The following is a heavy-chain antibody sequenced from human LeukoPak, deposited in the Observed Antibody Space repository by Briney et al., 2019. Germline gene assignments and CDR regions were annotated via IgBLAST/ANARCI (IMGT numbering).Heavy chain of an antibody. D-gene: IGHD5-18*01. CDR2: IYYSGST. CDR1: GGSISSGDYY. CDR3: ARNSYDYYYYYGMDV. J-gene: IGHJ6*02. V-gene: IGHV4-30-4*01. Sequence: SETLSLTCTVSGGSISSGDYYWSWLRQPPGTGLEWIGYIYYSGSTYYNPSLKSRVTISVDTSKNQFSLKLSSVTAADTAVYYCARNSYDYYYYYGMDVWGQGTTVTVSS.